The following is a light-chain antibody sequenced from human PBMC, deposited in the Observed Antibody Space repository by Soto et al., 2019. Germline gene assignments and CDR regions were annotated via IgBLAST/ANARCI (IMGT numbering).Light chain of an antibody. CDR1: QSVSTN. Sequence: EIVMTQSPATLSVSPGERATLSCRASQSVSTNLAWYQQKPGQAPRLLIYGASTRAAGIPVRFSGSGSGTEFTLTISSLHSEDFAVYYCQQYNNWPLTFGGGTKVEIK. CDR2: GAS. J-gene: IGKJ4*01. CDR3: QQYNNWPLT. V-gene: IGKV3-15*01.